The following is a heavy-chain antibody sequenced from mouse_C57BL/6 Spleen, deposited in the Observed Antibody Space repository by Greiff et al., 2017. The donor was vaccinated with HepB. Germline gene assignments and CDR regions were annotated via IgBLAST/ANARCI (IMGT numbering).Heavy chain of an antibody. Sequence: DVQLQESGPVLVKPGASVKMSCKASGYTFTDYYMNWVKQSHGKSLEWIGVINPYNGGTSYNQKFKGKATLTVDKSSSTAYMELNSLTSEDSAVYYCAREDSNLYYAMDYWGQGTSVTVSS. D-gene: IGHD2-5*01. J-gene: IGHJ4*01. CDR1: GYTFTDYY. CDR2: INPYNGGT. V-gene: IGHV1-19*01. CDR3: AREDSNLYYAMDY.